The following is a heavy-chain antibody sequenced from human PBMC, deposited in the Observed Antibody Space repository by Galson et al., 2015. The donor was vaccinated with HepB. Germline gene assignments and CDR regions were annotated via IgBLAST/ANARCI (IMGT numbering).Heavy chain of an antibody. J-gene: IGHJ3*02. CDR1: GDSVSSHSAA. CDR2: TYYRSKWYN. CDR3: ARDRARDGDDAFDI. D-gene: IGHD3-10*01. V-gene: IGHV6-1*01. Sequence: CAISGDSVSSHSAAWNWIRQSPSRGLEWLGRTYYRSKWYNDYAVSVKSRITINPDTSKNQFSLQLNSVTPEDTAVYYCARDRARDGDDAFDIWGQGTMVTVSS.